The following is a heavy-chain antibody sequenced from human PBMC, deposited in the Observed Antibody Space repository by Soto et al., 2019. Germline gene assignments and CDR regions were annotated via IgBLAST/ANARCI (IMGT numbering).Heavy chain of an antibody. V-gene: IGHV1-69*06. Sequence: KVSCKASGGTFSSYAISWVRQAPGQGLEWMGGIIPIFGTANYAQKFQGRVTITADKSTSTAYMELSSLRSEDTAVYYCARAVVHGSGSYYWFDPWGQGTLVTVSS. D-gene: IGHD3-10*01. CDR1: GGTFSSYA. CDR2: IIPIFGTA. CDR3: ARAVVHGSGSYYWFDP. J-gene: IGHJ5*02.